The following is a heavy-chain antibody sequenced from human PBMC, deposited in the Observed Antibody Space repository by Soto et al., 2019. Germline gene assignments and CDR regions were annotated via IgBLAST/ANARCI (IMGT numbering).Heavy chain of an antibody. V-gene: IGHV4-39*01. Sequence: ETLSLTCTVSGGSISSSSYYWGWIRQPPGKGLEWIGSIYYSGSTYYNPSLKSRVTISVDTSKNQFSLKLSSVTAADTAVYYCAGHPLGAAAGRHDFDYWGQGTLVTVSS. CDR1: GGSISSSSYY. CDR2: IYYSGST. D-gene: IGHD6-13*01. CDR3: AGHPLGAAAGRHDFDY. J-gene: IGHJ4*02.